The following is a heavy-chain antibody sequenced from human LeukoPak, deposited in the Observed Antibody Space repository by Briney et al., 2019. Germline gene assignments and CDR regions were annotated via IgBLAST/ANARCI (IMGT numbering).Heavy chain of an antibody. D-gene: IGHD4-17*01. CDR1: GYTLTELS. V-gene: IGHV1-24*01. Sequence: ASVKVSCKVSGYTLTELSMHWVRQAPGKGLEWMGGFDPEDGETIYAQKFQGRVTMTEDTSTDTAYMELSSLRSEDTAVYYCATEGMTTVTRWYFDLWGRGTLVTVSS. CDR3: ATEGMTTVTRWYFDL. CDR2: FDPEDGET. J-gene: IGHJ2*01.